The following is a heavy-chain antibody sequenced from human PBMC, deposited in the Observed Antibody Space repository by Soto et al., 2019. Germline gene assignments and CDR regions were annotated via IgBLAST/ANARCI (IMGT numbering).Heavy chain of an antibody. J-gene: IGHJ5*02. Sequence: GGSLRLSCAASGFIFSNAWMNWVRQGPGKGLEWVGRIKSKTDGGTTDYAAPVKGRFTISRDDSNNTLYLQINSLKTEDTAVYYCTTGLTSVVNPWGQGTLVTVSS. V-gene: IGHV3-15*07. CDR3: TTGLTSVVNP. D-gene: IGHD4-17*01. CDR1: GFIFSNAW. CDR2: IKSKTDGGTT.